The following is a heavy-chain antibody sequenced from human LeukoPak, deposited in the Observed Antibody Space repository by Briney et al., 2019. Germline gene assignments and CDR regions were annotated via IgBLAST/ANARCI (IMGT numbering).Heavy chain of an antibody. CDR3: ARDGYYYDSSGYFDSAFDI. CDR2: ISSSXSYI. J-gene: IGHJ3*02. V-gene: IGHV3-21*01. D-gene: IGHD3-22*01. Sequence: ISSSXSYIYYADSVTGRFTISRDNAKNSLYLQMNSLRAEDTAVYYCARDGYYYDSSGYFDSAFDIWGQGTMVTVSS.